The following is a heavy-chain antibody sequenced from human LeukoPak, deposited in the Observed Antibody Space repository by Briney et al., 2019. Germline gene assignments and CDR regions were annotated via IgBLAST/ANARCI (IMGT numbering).Heavy chain of an antibody. CDR3: AKTGSYYSFDY. CDR1: GFTFDDYA. J-gene: IGHJ4*02. D-gene: IGHD1-26*01. V-gene: IGHV3-9*01. Sequence: GGSLRLSCAASGFTFDDYAMHWVRQAPGKGLEWVSGISWNSGSIGYADSVKGRFTISRDNSKNTLYLQMNSLRAEDTAVYYCAKTGSYYSFDYWGQGTLVTVSS. CDR2: ISWNSGSI.